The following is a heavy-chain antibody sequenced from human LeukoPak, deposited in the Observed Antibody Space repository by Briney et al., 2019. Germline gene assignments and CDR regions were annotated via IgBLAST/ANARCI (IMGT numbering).Heavy chain of an antibody. CDR2: IYTSGST. Sequence: PSQTLSLTCTVSGGSISSYYWSWIRQPAGKGLEWIGRIYTSGSTNYNPSLKSRVTISVDTSKNQFSLKLSSVTAADTAVYYCARVSSSWNAFDIWGQGTMVTVSS. CDR3: ARVSSSWNAFDI. J-gene: IGHJ3*02. D-gene: IGHD6-13*01. CDR1: GGSISSYY. V-gene: IGHV4-4*07.